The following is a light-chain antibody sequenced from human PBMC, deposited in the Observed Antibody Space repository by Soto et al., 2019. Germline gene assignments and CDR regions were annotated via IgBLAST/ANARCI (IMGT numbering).Light chain of an antibody. Sequence: DIQMTQSPSSLSASVGDRVTITCQASQAINNYLHWYQQKPGKAPKLLIYDASNLEKGAPSRFSGSGSGTDFTLTISSLQPEDVATYYCQKYNSAPLTFGQGTKVDIK. V-gene: IGKV1-33*01. CDR3: QKYNSAPLT. CDR2: DAS. CDR1: QAINNY. J-gene: IGKJ1*01.